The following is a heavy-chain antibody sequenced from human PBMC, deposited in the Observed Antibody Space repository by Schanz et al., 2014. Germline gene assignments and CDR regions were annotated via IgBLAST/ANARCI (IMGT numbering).Heavy chain of an antibody. V-gene: IGHV3-23*04. J-gene: IGHJ4*02. CDR1: GFTFSSYA. Sequence: EVQLVESGGGLVQPGGSLRLSCAASGFTFSSYAMIWVRQAPGKGLEWVSALSGSGGSTYYADSVKGRFTISRDNSKNTLYLQMNSLRAEDTAVYYCAKDLLYGAPMPLNHLDYWGQGTLVTVSS. CDR2: LSGSGGST. D-gene: IGHD2-2*01. CDR3: AKDLLYGAPMPLNHLDY.